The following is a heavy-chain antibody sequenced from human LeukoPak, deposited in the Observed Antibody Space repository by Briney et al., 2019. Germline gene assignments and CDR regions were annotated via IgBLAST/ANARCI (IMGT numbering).Heavy chain of an antibody. V-gene: IGHV4-59*12. D-gene: IGHD1-26*01. J-gene: IGHJ4*02. CDR3: ARGGGSYSDFDY. CDR2: IYYSGST. CDR1: GGSISSYY. Sequence: SETLSLTCTVSGGSISSYYWSWIRQPPGKGLEWIGYIYYSGSTNYNPSLKSRVTMSVDTSKNQFSLKLSSVTAADTAVYYCARGGGSYSDFDYWGQGTLVTVSS.